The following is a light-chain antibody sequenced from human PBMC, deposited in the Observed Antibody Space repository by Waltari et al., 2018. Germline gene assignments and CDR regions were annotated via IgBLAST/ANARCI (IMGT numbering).Light chain of an antibody. Sequence: DIQMTKSPSSLSASVRERVTITCRASQSISSYLNWYQQKPGKAPKLLIYAASSLQSGVPSRFSGSGSGTDFTLTISSLQPEDFATYYCQQSYSTPYTFGQGTKLEIK. CDR1: QSISSY. CDR2: AAS. CDR3: QQSYSTPYT. V-gene: IGKV1-39*01. J-gene: IGKJ2*01.